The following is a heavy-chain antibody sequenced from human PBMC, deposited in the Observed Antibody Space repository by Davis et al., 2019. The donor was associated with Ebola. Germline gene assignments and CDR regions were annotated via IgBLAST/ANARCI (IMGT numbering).Heavy chain of an antibody. D-gene: IGHD6-13*01. CDR3: ARDRGMIAAAGHFDY. CDR2: ISAYTGDT. V-gene: IGHV1-18*01. J-gene: IGHJ4*02. Sequence: AASVKVSCKASGYTFTSCGISWVRQAPGQGLEWMGWISAYTGDTNYAQKLQGRVTMTTDTSTSTAYMELRSLRSDDTAVYYCARDRGMIAAAGHFDYWGQGTLVTVSS. CDR1: GYTFTSCG.